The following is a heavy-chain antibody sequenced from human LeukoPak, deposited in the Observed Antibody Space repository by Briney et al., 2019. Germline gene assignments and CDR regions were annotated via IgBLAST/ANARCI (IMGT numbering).Heavy chain of an antibody. D-gene: IGHD3-22*01. CDR3: AREVYYYDSSCYYYWFDP. CDR2: ISSSSSYI. V-gene: IGHV3-21*01. Sequence: GGSLRLSCAASGFTFSSYSMNWVRQAPGKGLKWVSSISSSSSYIYYADSVKGRFTISRDNAKNSLYLQMNSLRAEDTAVYYCAREVYYYDSSCYYYWFDPWGQGTLVTVA. CDR1: GFTFSSYS. J-gene: IGHJ5*02.